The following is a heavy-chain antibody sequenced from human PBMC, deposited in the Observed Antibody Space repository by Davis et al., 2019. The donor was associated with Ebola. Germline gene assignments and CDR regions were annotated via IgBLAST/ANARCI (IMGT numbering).Heavy chain of an antibody. V-gene: IGHV3-66*01. Sequence: GGSLRLSCAASGFTVSSNYMSWVRQAPGKGLEWVSVVYSGDRTYYADSVKGRFSISRDNSKNTLYLQMNSLRAEDTAVFYCARGLVIAVAGTGYGFDIWGQGTMVTVSS. CDR2: VYSGDRT. D-gene: IGHD6-19*01. CDR1: GFTVSSNY. J-gene: IGHJ3*02. CDR3: ARGLVIAVAGTGYGFDI.